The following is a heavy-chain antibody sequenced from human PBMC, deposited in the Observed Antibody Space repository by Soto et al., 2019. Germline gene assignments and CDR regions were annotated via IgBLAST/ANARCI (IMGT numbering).Heavy chain of an antibody. J-gene: IGHJ4*02. CDR1: GGSISDYQ. V-gene: IGHV4-59*01. CDR2: IYYSGRT. D-gene: IGHD3-16*02. Sequence: QVQLQESGPGLVKPSETLSLTCTVSGGSISDYQWNWIRQSPGKGLEWIGYIYYSGRTNYNPSLKSRLTISLDTSTKQSSLSLRSVTAADTAVYYCARIRALGEISPYFDYWRQGTLVTVSS. CDR3: ARIRALGEISPYFDY.